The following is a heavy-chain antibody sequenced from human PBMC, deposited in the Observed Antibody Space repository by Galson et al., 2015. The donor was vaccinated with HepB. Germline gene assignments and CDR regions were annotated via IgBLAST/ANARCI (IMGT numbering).Heavy chain of an antibody. D-gene: IGHD3-22*01. J-gene: IGHJ3*02. Sequence: SLRLSCAASGFTFSNFAMTWVRQAPGKGLQWVSTIGGSGGSTYYADSVKGRFTISRDNSKNMVYLQMNSLRAEDTAVYYCAKDFWRKEDTTGSFDIWGQGTMVTVSS. CDR2: IGGSGGST. V-gene: IGHV3-23*01. CDR1: GFTFSNFA. CDR3: AKDFWRKEDTTGSFDI.